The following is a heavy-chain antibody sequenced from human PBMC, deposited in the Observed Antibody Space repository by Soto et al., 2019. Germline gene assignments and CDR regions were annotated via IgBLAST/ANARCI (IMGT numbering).Heavy chain of an antibody. J-gene: IGHJ5*02. CDR3: AHRRGYSSGHPDPPNNWFDP. D-gene: IGHD5-18*01. V-gene: IGHV2-5*02. CDR1: GFSLSTSGVG. Sequence: QITLKESGPTLVKPTQTLTLTCTFSGFSLSTSGVGVGWIRQPPGKALEWLALIYWDDGKRYSPSLKSRLTITKDTSKNHVVLTMTNMDPVDTATYYCAHRRGYSSGHPDPPNNWFDPWGQGTLVTVSS. CDR2: IYWDDGK.